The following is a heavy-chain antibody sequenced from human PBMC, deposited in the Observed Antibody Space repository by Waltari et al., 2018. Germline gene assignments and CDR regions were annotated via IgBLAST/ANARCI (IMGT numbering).Heavy chain of an antibody. CDR2: MNLEGIMK. CDR3: ATLLGHSTYFDH. J-gene: IGHJ4*02. V-gene: IGHV3-7*01. CDR1: GLPFSRIW. Sequence: EVPLVESGGDLVQPGGSLRLSCGDSGLPFSRIWRSWVRQAPGKGLEWVATMNLEGIMKFYLDSVRGRFTIFTGNAKKSLYLQMDSLRAEDTAVYYCATLLGHSTYFDHWGQGALVTVSS.